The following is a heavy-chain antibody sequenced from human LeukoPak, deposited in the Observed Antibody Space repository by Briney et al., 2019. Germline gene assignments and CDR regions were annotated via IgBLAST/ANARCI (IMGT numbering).Heavy chain of an antibody. CDR1: GDSISSSTYY. Sequence: PSETLSLTCTVSGDSISSSTYYCGWVRQPPGKGLEWIGNIYYSGSTYYNPSLKSRVTISVDTSKNQFSLKLSSVTAADTAVYYCAKTYGYNPFDYWGQGTLVTVSS. CDR3: AKTYGYNPFDY. J-gene: IGHJ4*02. V-gene: IGHV4-39*01. CDR2: IYYSGST. D-gene: IGHD5-24*01.